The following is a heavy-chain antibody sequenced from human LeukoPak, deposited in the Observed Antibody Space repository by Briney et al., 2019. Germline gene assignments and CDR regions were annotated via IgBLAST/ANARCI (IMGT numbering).Heavy chain of an antibody. D-gene: IGHD6-13*01. V-gene: IGHV4-4*02. CDR1: GGSISSGNW. Sequence: SGTLSLTCAVSGGSISSGNWWNWVRQPPGKGLEWIGEIYHSGGTNYNPSLKNRVTMSVDKSKNQFSLNLSSVTAADTAVYYCGHYRGTAAGRGGAFDIWAKGQWSPSLQ. J-gene: IGHJ3*02. CDR3: GHYRGTAAGRGGAFDI. CDR2: IYHSGGT.